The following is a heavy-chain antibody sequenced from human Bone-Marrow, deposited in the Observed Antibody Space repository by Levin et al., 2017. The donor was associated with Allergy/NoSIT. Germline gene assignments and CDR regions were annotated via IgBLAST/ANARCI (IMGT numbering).Heavy chain of an antibody. V-gene: IGHV3-23*01. J-gene: IGHJ4*02. CDR3: AKWRLGQSEFDY. CDR2: IYANGGGI. D-gene: IGHD1/OR15-1a*01. CDR1: GFMFSNFV. Sequence: AGGSLRLSCAASGFMFSNFVMTWVRQAPGKGLEWVSHIYANGGGISYADSVKGRFTISRDNSKNTLYLQMNSLRAEDTAIYYCAKWRLGQSEFDYWGQGTLVTVSS.